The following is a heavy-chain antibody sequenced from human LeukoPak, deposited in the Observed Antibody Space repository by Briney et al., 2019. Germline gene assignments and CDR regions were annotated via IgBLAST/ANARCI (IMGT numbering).Heavy chain of an antibody. CDR1: GGSISSFSYY. J-gene: IGHJ4*02. V-gene: IGHV4-39*07. CDR3: ARVRGDSPYSFDY. CDR2: IYYSGST. D-gene: IGHD2-21*02. Sequence: SETLSLTCTVSGGSISSFSYYRGCIRQPPGRGLEWIGTIYYSGSTYYNPSLKSRVTISTDTSKNQFSLNLRSVTAADTAVYYCARVRGDSPYSFDYWGQGTLVTVSS.